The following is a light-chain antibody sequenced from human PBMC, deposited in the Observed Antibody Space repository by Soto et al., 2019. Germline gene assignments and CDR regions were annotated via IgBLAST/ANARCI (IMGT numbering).Light chain of an antibody. V-gene: IGLV1-40*01. CDR3: QSYDSSLSGRGV. CDR1: SSNIGAGYD. CDR2: VNS. J-gene: IGLJ1*01. Sequence: QSVLTQPPSVSGAPGQRVTISCTGSSSNIGAGYDVHWYQQLPGTAPKLLIYVNSNRPSGVPDRFSGSKSGTSASLAITGLQAEDEADYYCQSYDSSLSGRGVFGTGTKLTV.